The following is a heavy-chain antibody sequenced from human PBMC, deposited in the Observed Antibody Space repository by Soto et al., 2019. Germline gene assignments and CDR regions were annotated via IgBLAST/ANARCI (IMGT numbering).Heavy chain of an antibody. CDR2: IYYSGST. CDR1: GGSISSSSYY. J-gene: IGHJ5*02. D-gene: IGHD2-21*02. Sequence: SETLSLTCTVSGGSISSSSYYWGWIRQPPGEGLEWIGSIYYSGSTYYNPSLKSRVTISVDTSKNQFSLKLSSVTAADTAVYYCARPTASNPNWFDPWAKGTLVPVAS. V-gene: IGHV4-39*01. CDR3: ARPTASNPNWFDP.